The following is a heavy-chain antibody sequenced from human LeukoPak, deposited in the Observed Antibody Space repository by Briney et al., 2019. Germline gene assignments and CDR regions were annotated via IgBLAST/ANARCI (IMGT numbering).Heavy chain of an antibody. CDR2: IYYSGST. CDR1: GGSISSYY. Sequence: SETLSLTCTVSGGSISSYYWSWIRQPPGKGLEWIGYIYYSGSTNYNPSLKSRVTISVDTSKNQFSLKLSSVTAADTAVYYCARLPWYSSGWYYFDYWGQGTLVTVSS. J-gene: IGHJ4*02. D-gene: IGHD6-19*01. V-gene: IGHV4-59*12. CDR3: ARLPWYSSGWYYFDY.